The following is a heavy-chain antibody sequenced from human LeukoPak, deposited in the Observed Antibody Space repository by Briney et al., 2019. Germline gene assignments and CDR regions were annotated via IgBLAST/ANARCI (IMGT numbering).Heavy chain of an antibody. CDR3: ARASSPSITIFGVVDWFDP. CDR1: GGTFSSYA. D-gene: IGHD3-3*01. Sequence: ASVKVSCKASGGTFSSYAISWVRQAPGQGLEWMGRIIPIFGIANYAQKFQGRVTITADKSTSTAYMELSSLRSEDTAVYYCARASSPSITIFGVVDWFDPWGQGTLVTVSS. J-gene: IGHJ5*02. V-gene: IGHV1-69*04. CDR2: IIPIFGIA.